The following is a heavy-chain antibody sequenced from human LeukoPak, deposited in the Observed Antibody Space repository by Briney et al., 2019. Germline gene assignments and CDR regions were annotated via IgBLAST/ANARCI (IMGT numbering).Heavy chain of an antibody. Sequence: GGSLRLSCAASGFTFSSYSMNWVRQAPGKGLEWVSYISSSSSTIYSADSVKGRFTISRDNAKNSLYLQMNSLRAEDTAVYFCARDGGNSAYNYFGYWGQGTLVTVSS. D-gene: IGHD3-16*01. CDR2: ISSSSSTI. CDR1: GFTFSSYS. CDR3: ARDGGNSAYNYFGY. J-gene: IGHJ4*02. V-gene: IGHV3-48*04.